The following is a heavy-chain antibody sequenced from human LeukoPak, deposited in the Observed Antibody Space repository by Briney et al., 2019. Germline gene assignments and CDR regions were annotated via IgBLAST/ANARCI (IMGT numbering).Heavy chain of an antibody. CDR3: ARDQSPGYSSSWYP. D-gene: IGHD6-13*01. CDR2: IYYSGST. CDR1: GGSISSYY. V-gene: IGHV4-59*01. J-gene: IGHJ4*02. Sequence: SETLSLTCTVSGGSISSYYWSWVRQPPGKGLEWIGYIYYSGSTNYNPSLKSRVTISVDTSKNQFSLKLSSVTAADTAVYYCARDQSPGYSSSWYPWGQGTLVTVSS.